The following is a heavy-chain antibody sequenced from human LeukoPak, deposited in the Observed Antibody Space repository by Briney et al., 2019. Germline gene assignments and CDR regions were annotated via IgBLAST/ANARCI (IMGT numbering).Heavy chain of an antibody. Sequence: SETLSLTCTVSGGSISSYYWSWIRQPAGKGLEWIGRIYTSGSTNYNPSLKSRVTMSVDTSKNQFSLKLSSVTAADTAVYYCARDRRYCTNGVCYTVPFDYWGQGTLVTVSS. V-gene: IGHV4-4*07. J-gene: IGHJ4*02. CDR1: GGSISSYY. CDR2: IYTSGST. D-gene: IGHD2-8*01. CDR3: ARDRRYCTNGVCYTVPFDY.